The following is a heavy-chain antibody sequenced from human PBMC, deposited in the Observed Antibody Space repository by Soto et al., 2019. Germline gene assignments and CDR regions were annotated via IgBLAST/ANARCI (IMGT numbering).Heavy chain of an antibody. CDR3: AREVQVHTPAFVY. CDR2: ISPMFGAA. V-gene: IGHV1-69*19. Sequence: QVQLVQSGAEMKKPGSSVKVSCQSSGGTFNTYAMNWVRQAPGQGPEWMGDISPMFGAANYAPKFQGRVTITADESTDTSYMQLSSLTSVDTALYFCAREVQVHTPAFVYWGQGTLVTVSS. CDR1: GGTFNTYA. D-gene: IGHD2-2*02. J-gene: IGHJ4*02.